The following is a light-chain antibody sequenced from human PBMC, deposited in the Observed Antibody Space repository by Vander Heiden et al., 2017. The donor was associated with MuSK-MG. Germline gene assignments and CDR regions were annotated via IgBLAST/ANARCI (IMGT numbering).Light chain of an antibody. J-gene: IGLJ2*01. CDR1: SSNIGSNA. CDR2: SNS. CDR3: AAWDDSLNGLV. V-gene: IGLV1-44*01. Sequence: QSVLTQPPSASVAPGQRVTISCSGSSSNIGSNAVNWYQQFPGTAPKLLIYSNSHRSSGVPDRFSGSKSVTSASLAISGLQSEDEADYYCAAWDDSLNGLVFGGGTKLTAL.